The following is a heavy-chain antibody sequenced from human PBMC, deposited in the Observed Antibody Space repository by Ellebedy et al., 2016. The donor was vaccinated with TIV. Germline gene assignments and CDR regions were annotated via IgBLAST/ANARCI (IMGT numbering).Heavy chain of an antibody. J-gene: IGHJ4*02. Sequence: MPSETLSLTCTVSGGSISDGDYYWDWIRQSPGKGLEWIGSIHYRGSTYYNPSLKSRLTISLDTSENHFSLKLSSVTAADTAVYYCASGGASSKYFDHWGQGTLVTVSS. D-gene: IGHD3-16*01. V-gene: IGHV4-39*02. CDR1: GGSISDGDYY. CDR3: ASGGASSKYFDH. CDR2: IHYRGST.